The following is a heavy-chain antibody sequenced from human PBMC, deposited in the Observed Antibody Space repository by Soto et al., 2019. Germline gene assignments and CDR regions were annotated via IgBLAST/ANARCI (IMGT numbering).Heavy chain of an antibody. CDR3: AKDVGGHYCTPTSCLYFFHS. V-gene: IGHV3-23*01. CDR2: ISDSGST. Sequence: EVHLLESGGGLVQPGGSLRLSCAASGFSFNNYAMNWVRQAPGQGLEWVSTISDSGSTYYADSEKGRFTISRDNSKNTLYLQMKSLRAEDTAVYFCAKDVGGHYCTPTSCLYFFHSWGRGTLVTVSS. CDR1: GFSFNNYA. J-gene: IGHJ4*02. D-gene: IGHD2-2*01.